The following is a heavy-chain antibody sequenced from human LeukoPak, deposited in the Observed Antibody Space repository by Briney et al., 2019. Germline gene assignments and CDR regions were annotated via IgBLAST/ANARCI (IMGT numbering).Heavy chain of an antibody. J-gene: IGHJ4*02. D-gene: IGHD6-19*01. CDR1: GFTFSGYS. CDR2: ISSSSYL. Sequence: SGGSLRLSCAASGFTFSGYSFSWVRQAPGKGLEWVSSISSSSYLYYTDSVKGRFIFSRDNAKNSLYLQMNSLRAEDTAVYYCARRGAGSGWSIDYWGQGTLVTVSS. V-gene: IGHV3-21*01. CDR3: ARRGAGSGWSIDY.